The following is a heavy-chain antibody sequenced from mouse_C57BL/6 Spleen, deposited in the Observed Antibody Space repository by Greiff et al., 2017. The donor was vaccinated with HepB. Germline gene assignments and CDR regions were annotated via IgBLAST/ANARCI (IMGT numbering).Heavy chain of an antibody. Sequence: QVQLQQPGAELVKPGASVKLSCKASGYTFTSYWMHWVKQRPGQGLEWIGMIHPNSGSTNYNEKFKSKATLTVDKSSSTAYMQLSSLTSEDSAVYYCARNLGRGWYFDVWGRGTTVTVSS. J-gene: IGHJ1*03. V-gene: IGHV1-64*01. CDR3: ARNLGRGWYFDV. D-gene: IGHD4-1*01. CDR1: GYTFTSYW. CDR2: IHPNSGST.